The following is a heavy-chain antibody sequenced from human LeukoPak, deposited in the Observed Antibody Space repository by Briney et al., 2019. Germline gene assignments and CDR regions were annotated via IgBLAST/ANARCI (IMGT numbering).Heavy chain of an antibody. J-gene: IGHJ5*02. D-gene: IGHD3-10*01. Sequence: ASVKVSCKASGNTFTGYYMHWVRQAPGQGFEWMGWINPNSGGTNYAQKFQGRVTMTRDTSISTAYMELSRLRSDDTAVYYCARGKKLRSLDFRSDWFDPWGQGTLVTVSS. V-gene: IGHV1-2*02. CDR2: INPNSGGT. CDR3: ARGKKLRSLDFRSDWFDP. CDR1: GNTFTGYY.